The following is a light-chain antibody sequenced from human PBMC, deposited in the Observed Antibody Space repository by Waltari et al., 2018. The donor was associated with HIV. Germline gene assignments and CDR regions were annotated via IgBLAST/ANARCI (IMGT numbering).Light chain of an antibody. V-gene: IGLV2-8*01. CDR1: SSDVWRYNH. Sequence: QSALTQPPSSSGSPGQSVSTSCPGPSSDVWRYNHLSSYQQHPGKAPKLMIYEVSKRPSGAPDRFSGSKSGSTASLTVSGLQAEDEADYYCSSYAGSNNRWVFGGGTKLTVL. CDR2: EVS. CDR3: SSYAGSNNRWV. J-gene: IGLJ3*02.